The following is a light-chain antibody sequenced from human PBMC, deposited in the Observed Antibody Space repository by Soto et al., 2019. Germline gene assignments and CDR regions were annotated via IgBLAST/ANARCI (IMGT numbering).Light chain of an antibody. Sequence: EIVLTQSPGTLSLFPGERATLSCRATQSVNSDYLAWYQQKLGQAPRLLIYIASRRATGIPDRFSGSGSGTDFTVIIDRLEPEDFAVYYCQQYGTSPWMFGQGTKVEIK. CDR2: IAS. CDR3: QQYGTSPWM. V-gene: IGKV3-20*01. J-gene: IGKJ1*01. CDR1: QSVNSDY.